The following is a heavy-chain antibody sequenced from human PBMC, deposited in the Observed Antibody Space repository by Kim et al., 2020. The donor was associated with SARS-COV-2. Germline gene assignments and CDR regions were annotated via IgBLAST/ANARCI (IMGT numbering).Heavy chain of an antibody. D-gene: IGHD1-1*01. CDR2: ISWNSGSI. J-gene: IGHJ6*03. V-gene: IGHV3-9*01. CDR3: AKGQLELPLPWDAENYYYMDV. CDR1: GFTFDDYA. Sequence: GGSLRLSCAAYGFTFDDYAMHWVRQAPGKGLEWVSGISWNSGSIGYADSVKGRFTISRDNAKNSLYLQMNSLRAEDTALYYCAKGQLELPLPWDAENYYYMDVWGKGTTVTVSS.